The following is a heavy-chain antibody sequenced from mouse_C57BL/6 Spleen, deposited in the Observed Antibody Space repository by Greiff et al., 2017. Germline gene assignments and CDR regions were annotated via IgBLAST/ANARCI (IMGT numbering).Heavy chain of an antibody. J-gene: IGHJ3*01. Sequence: VQLKQSGPELVKPGASVKMSCKASGYTFTDYNMHWVKQSHGKSLEWIGYINPNNGGTSYNQKFKGKATLTVNKSSSTAYMELRSLTSEDSAVYYCARNGYGSPAWFAYWGQGTLVTVSA. D-gene: IGHD1-1*01. V-gene: IGHV1-22*01. CDR3: ARNGYGSPAWFAY. CDR2: INPNNGGT. CDR1: GYTFTDYN.